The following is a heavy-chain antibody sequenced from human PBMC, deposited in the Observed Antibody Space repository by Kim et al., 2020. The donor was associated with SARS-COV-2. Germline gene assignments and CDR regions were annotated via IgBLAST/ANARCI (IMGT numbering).Heavy chain of an antibody. J-gene: IGHJ4*02. D-gene: IGHD3-10*01. CDR1: GYTFTNYD. Sequence: ASVKVSCKASGYTFTNYDMNWVRQAPGQGLEWMGWINTNTGNPTYAQGFTGRFVFSLDTSVSTAYLQISSLKAEDTAVYYCARVSRDGSGSLTLYYFDYWGQGSLVTVSS. CDR3: ARVSRDGSGSLTLYYFDY. V-gene: IGHV7-4-1*02. CDR2: INTNTGNP.